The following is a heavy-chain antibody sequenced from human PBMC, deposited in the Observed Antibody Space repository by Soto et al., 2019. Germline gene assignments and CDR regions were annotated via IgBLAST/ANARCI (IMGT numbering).Heavy chain of an antibody. V-gene: IGHV4-61*01. J-gene: IGHJ4*02. Sequence: PSETLSVTCTVPVGSGKSGSYSWSWIRQPPGKGLEWIGYVYHTGRTSYNPSLKSRVSISMDTSKNQFSLNLDSVTAADTAVYFCARDFAYFDSWGQGTLVTVSS. CDR3: ARDFAYFDS. D-gene: IGHD3-3*01. CDR1: VGSGKSGSYS. CDR2: VYHTGRT.